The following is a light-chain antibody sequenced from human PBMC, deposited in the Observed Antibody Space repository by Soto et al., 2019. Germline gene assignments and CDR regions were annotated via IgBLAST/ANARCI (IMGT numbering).Light chain of an antibody. J-gene: IGLJ1*01. CDR2: EVS. Sequence: QSALTQPPSATEFPGQSVTISCTRTSSDVGGYNYVSWYQQHPGKAPKLMIYEVSKRPSGVPDRFSGSKSGNTASLTVSGLQAEDEADYYCSSYAGSNNYVFGTGTKVTVL. CDR3: SSYAGSNNYV. V-gene: IGLV2-8*01. CDR1: SSDVGGYNY.